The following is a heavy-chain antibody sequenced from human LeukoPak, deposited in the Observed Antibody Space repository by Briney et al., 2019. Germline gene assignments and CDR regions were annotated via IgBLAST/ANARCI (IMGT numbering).Heavy chain of an antibody. D-gene: IGHD2-2*01. CDR3: ARGYQLLPFDAFDI. CDR2: ISSSSSYI. J-gene: IGHJ3*02. Sequence: GGSLRLSCAASGFTFSSYSMNWVRQAPGKGLEWVSSISSSSSYIYYADSVKGRFTISRDNAKNSLYLQMNSLRAEDTAVYYCARGYQLLPFDAFDIWGQGTMVTVSS. V-gene: IGHV3-21*01. CDR1: GFTFSSYS.